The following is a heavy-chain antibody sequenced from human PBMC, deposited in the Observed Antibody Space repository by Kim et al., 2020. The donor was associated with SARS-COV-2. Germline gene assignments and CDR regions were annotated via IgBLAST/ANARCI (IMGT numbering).Heavy chain of an antibody. V-gene: IGHV3-30*04. J-gene: IGHJ4*02. CDR2: ISYDGSNK. CDR1: GFTFSSYA. CDR3: ASLGGELLAAYYFDY. Sequence: GGSLRLSCAASGFTFSSYAMHWVRQAPGKGLEWVAVISYDGSNKYYADSVKGRFTISRDNSKNTLYLQMNSLRAEDTAVYYCASLGGELLAAYYFDYWGQGTLVTVSS. D-gene: IGHD3-10*01.